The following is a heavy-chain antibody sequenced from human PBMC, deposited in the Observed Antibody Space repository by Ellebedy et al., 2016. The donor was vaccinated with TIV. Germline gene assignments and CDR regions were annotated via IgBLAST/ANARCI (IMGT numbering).Heavy chain of an antibody. Sequence: GGSLRLSCGTSGFTFSNYWMTWVRQAPGKGLEWVANIKQDGSEKYYVDSVKGRFSISRDNAKNSMYLQMNSLRDEDTAVYYCARDQWLGRAYYFDYWGRGTLVTVSS. J-gene: IGHJ4*02. V-gene: IGHV3-7*01. CDR2: IKQDGSEK. D-gene: IGHD6-19*01. CDR1: GFTFSNYW. CDR3: ARDQWLGRAYYFDY.